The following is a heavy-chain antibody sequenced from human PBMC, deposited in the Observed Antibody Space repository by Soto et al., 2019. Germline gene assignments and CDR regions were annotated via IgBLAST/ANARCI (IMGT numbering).Heavy chain of an antibody. D-gene: IGHD3-10*01. J-gene: IGHJ6*02. V-gene: IGHV1-2*02. CDR3: ARRMIWFGTEYRGYGMDV. Sequence: VASVKVSCKASGYTFTGYYMHWVRQAPGQGLEWMGWINPNSGGTNYAQKFQGRVTMTRDTSISTAYMELSRLRSDDTAVYYCARRMIWFGTEYRGYGMDVWGQGTTVTVSS. CDR2: INPNSGGT. CDR1: GYTFTGYY.